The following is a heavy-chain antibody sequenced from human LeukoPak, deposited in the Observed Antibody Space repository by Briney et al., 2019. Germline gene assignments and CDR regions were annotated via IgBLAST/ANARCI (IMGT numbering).Heavy chain of an antibody. J-gene: IGHJ6*03. CDR1: GGSFSGYY. V-gene: IGHV4-34*01. CDR3: ARGLFITIFGVVIPYMDV. Sequence: SETLSLTCAVYGGSFSGYYWSWIRQPPGKGLEWIGEINHRGSTNYNPSLKSRVTISVDTSKNQFSLKLSSVTAADAAVYYCARGLFITIFGVVIPYMDVWGKGTTVTVSS. D-gene: IGHD3-3*01. CDR2: INHRGST.